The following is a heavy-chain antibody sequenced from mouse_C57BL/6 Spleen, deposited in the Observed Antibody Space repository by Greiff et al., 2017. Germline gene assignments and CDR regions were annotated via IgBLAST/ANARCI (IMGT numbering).Heavy chain of an antibody. CDR3: ARNGSSYNYYAMDY. CDR1: GFTFSDYG. Sequence: EVQLVESGGGLVKPGGSLQLSCAASGFTFSDYGMHWVRQAPEKGLEWVAYISSGSSTIYYADTVKGRFTISRDNAKTTLFLQMTSLRSEDTAMYYCARNGSSYNYYAMDYWGQGTSVTVSS. D-gene: IGHD1-1*01. CDR2: ISSGSSTI. V-gene: IGHV5-17*01. J-gene: IGHJ4*01.